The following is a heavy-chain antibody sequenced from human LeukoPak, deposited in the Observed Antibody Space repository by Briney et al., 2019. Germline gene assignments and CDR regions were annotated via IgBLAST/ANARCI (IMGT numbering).Heavy chain of an antibody. V-gene: IGHV4-39*07. J-gene: IGHJ5*02. CDR2: IHYSGST. D-gene: IGHD3-16*01. CDR1: GGSISSSNYY. Sequence: PSETLSLTCTVSGGSISSSNYYWAWIRQPPGKGLEWIGNIHYSGSTYYNSSLKSRVTISVDTPKNQFSLELSSVTAADTAVYYCARERGLGSRWNWFDPWGQGTLVTVSS. CDR3: ARERGLGSRWNWFDP.